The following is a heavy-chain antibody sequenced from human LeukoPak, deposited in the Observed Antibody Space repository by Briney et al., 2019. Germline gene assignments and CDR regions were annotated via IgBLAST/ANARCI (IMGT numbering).Heavy chain of an antibody. V-gene: IGHV1-69*13. CDR2: VIPIFGTA. J-gene: IGHJ4*02. CDR3: ARGYRVYYYGSGSYYRGDRFDY. CDR1: GGTFSSYA. Sequence: SVKVSCKASGGTFSSYAISWVRQAPGQGLEWMGGVIPIFGTANYAQKFQGRVTITADESTSTAYMELSSLRSEDTAVYYCARGYRVYYYGSGSYYRGDRFDYWGQGTLVTVSS. D-gene: IGHD3-10*01.